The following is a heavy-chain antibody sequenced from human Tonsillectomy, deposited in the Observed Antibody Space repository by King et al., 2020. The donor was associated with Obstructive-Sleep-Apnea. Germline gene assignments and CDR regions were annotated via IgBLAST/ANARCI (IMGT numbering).Heavy chain of an antibody. Sequence: VQLVESGPGLVKPSETLSLTCTVSDDSISTYYWSWIRQPPGKGLEWIRFIYSSGNTNYNPSLKSRVTISIDTSKKQFYLHLASVTSADTAVYYCARDQGIAATSFDYWGQGALVTVSS. CDR1: DDSISTYY. V-gene: IGHV4-59*01. D-gene: IGHD6-13*01. J-gene: IGHJ4*02. CDR3: ARDQGIAATSFDY. CDR2: IYSSGNT.